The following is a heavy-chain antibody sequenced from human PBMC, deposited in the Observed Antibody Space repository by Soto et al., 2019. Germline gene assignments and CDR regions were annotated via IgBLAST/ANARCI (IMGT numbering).Heavy chain of an antibody. J-gene: IGHJ4*02. Sequence: VQLVESGGGLVQPGGSLRLSCAASGFTFSSYGMHWVRQAPGKGLEWVAVISYDGSNKYYADSVKGRFTISRDNSKNTLYLQMNSLRAEDTAVYYCAKVSLAGRYFDYWGQGTLVTVSS. CDR2: ISYDGSNK. CDR1: GFTFSSYG. V-gene: IGHV3-30*18. CDR3: AKVSLAGRYFDY.